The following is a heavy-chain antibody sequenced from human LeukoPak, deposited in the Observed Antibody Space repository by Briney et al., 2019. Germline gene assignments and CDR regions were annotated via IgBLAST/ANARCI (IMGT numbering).Heavy chain of an antibody. V-gene: IGHV3-53*01. D-gene: IGHD4-17*01. J-gene: IGHJ4*02. CDR3: ARVRGYYPYYFDY. CDR1: GFTVSSNY. CDR2: IYSGGST. Sequence: GGSLRLSCAASGFTVSSNYMSWVRQAPGKGLEWVSVIYSGGSTYYADSVKGRFTISRDNSKNTLYLQMNSLRAEDTAVYYCARVRGYYPYYFDYWGQGTLVTVSS.